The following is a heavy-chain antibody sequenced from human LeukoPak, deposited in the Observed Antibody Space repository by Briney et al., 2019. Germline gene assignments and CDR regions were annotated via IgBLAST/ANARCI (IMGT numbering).Heavy chain of an antibody. J-gene: IGHJ6*02. V-gene: IGHV1-18*01. CDR1: GYTFTSYG. CDR3: ARDQADIVVVVAATYYYYYGMDV. CDR2: ISAYNGNT. D-gene: IGHD2-15*01. Sequence: GASVKVSCKASGYTFTSYGISWVRQAPGQGLEWMGWISAYNGNTNYAQKLQGRVTMTTDTSTSTAYMELRSLRSDDTAVYYCARDQADIVVVVAATYYYYYGMDVWGQGTTVTVSS.